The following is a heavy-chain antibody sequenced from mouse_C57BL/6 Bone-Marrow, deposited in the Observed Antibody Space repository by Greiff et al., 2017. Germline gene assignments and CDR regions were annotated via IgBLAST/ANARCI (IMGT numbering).Heavy chain of an antibody. J-gene: IGHJ3*01. D-gene: IGHD1-1*01. CDR1: GYTFTSYW. CDR2: IDPSDSYT. Sequence: QVQLQQPGAELVMPGASVKLSCKASGYTFTSYWMHWVKQRPGQGLEWIGEIDPSDSYTNYNQKFKGKSTLTVDKSSSTAYMQLSSLTSEDSAVYYCAREYYGPFAYWGQGTLVTVSA. CDR3: AREYYGPFAY. V-gene: IGHV1-69*01.